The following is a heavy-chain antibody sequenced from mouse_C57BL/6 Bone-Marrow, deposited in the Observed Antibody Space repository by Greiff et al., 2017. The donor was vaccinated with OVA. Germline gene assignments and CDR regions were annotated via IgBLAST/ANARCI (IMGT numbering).Heavy chain of an antibody. CDR3: ARRGSSYGFAY. Sequence: EVKVVESGGGLVQPGGSLKLSCAASGFTFSDYGMAWVRQAPRKGPEWVAFISNLAYSIYYADNVTGRFTISRENAKNTLYLEMSSLRSEDTAMYYCARRGSSYGFAYWGQGTLVTVSA. D-gene: IGHD1-1*01. V-gene: IGHV5-15*01. J-gene: IGHJ3*01. CDR1: GFTFSDYG. CDR2: ISNLAYSI.